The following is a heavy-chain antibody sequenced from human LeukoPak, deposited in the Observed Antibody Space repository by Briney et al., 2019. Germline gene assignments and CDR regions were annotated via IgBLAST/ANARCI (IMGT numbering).Heavy chain of an antibody. D-gene: IGHD3-10*01. CDR2: IYYSVRT. CDR1: GASISSHY. J-gene: IGHJ5*02. V-gene: IGHV4-59*11. CDR3: ARGGYYGSGNDFRFDP. Sequence: PSATLSLTCSVSGASISSHYWSWIRQPPGKGLEWIGYIYYSVRTNYNPSLKSRVTISVETSKNQFSLKLKSVTAADTAVYYCARGGYYGSGNDFRFDPWGQGTLVTVSS.